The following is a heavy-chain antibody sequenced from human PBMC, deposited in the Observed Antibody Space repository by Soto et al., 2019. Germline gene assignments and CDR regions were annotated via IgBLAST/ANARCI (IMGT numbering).Heavy chain of an antibody. CDR3: ARQISFVCDS. V-gene: IGHV5-51*01. D-gene: IGHD3-16*01. J-gene: IGHJ4*02. Sequence: PVDSLTISCEGAGYKLGSAGIGWVRRKPGKGLEWMGIIKPGTSDIRYSPSFRGQVTISADEAAKTAFLQWSSLKTSDTAIYYCARQISFVCDSWGQGTMFTVSS. CDR1: GYKLGSAG. CDR2: IKPGTSDI.